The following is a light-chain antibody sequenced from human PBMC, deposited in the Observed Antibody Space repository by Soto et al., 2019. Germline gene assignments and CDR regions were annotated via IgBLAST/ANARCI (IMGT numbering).Light chain of an antibody. V-gene: IGKV1-5*01. Sequence: DIQMTQSPSTLSASVGDRVTITCRASQNIGSSLAWYQHRPGKAPKLLIFDASTLQTGVPSRFSGSGFGTEFTLTITGLQPDDFATYYCQQHNDYSAVTFGQGTKLDIK. CDR3: QQHNDYSAVT. CDR2: DAS. J-gene: IGKJ2*01. CDR1: QNIGSS.